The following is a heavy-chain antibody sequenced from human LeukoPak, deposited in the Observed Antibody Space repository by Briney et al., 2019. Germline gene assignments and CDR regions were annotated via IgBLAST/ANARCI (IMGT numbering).Heavy chain of an antibody. V-gene: IGHV3-49*03. Sequence: PGGSLRLSCTTSGFTFDDYSMIWFRQAPGKGLEWVAYIRSKSYGGTTEYAASVEDRFAISRDDSKSIAYLQMNSLKTEDTAVYYCGRAPRIVGVVYFDYWGQGTLVTVSS. D-gene: IGHD1-26*01. CDR3: GRAPRIVGVVYFDY. J-gene: IGHJ4*02. CDR1: GFTFDDYS. CDR2: IRSKSYGGTT.